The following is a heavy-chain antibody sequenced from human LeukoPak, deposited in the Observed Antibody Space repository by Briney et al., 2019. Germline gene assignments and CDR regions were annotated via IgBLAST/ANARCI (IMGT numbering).Heavy chain of an antibody. J-gene: IGHJ4*02. V-gene: IGHV4-39*07. D-gene: IGHD3-22*01. CDR3: ARDLGVISY. CDR2: IYYSGST. Sequence: SETLSLTCTVSGGSISSSSYYWGWIRQPPGKGLEWIGSIYYSGSTYYNPSLKSRVTISVDTSKNQFSLKLSSVTAADTAVYYCARDLGVISYWGQGTLVTVSS. CDR1: GGSISSSSYY.